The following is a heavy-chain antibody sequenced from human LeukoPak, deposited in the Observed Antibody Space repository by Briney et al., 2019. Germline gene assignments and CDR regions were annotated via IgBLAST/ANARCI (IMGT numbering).Heavy chain of an antibody. D-gene: IGHD4-17*01. Sequence: GGSLRLSCAAPGFTFSSYSMNWVRQAPGKGLEWVSSISSSSSYIYYADSVKGRFTISRDNAKNSLYLQMNSLRAEDTAVYYCARDHDYGDYSDYWGQGTLVTVSS. V-gene: IGHV3-21*03. CDR3: ARDHDYGDYSDY. CDR2: ISSSSSYI. CDR1: GFTFSSYS. J-gene: IGHJ4*02.